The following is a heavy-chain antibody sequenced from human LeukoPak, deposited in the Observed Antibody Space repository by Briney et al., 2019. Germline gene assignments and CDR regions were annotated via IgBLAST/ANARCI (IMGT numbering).Heavy chain of an antibody. CDR1: GFSFINYG. V-gene: IGHV3-30*03. CDR3: GRFGDNGVHNCYGMDG. D-gene: IGHD4-17*01. CDR2: ISDDGRNK. Sequence: GGSLRLSCAASGFSFINYGMHWVRQAPGKGLEWVGVISDDGRNKKYADSVKGRFTISRDNSKDTVYLQMHSLRAEDTAGDYCGRFGDNGVHNCYGMDGWGQATKIIVSS. J-gene: IGHJ6*01.